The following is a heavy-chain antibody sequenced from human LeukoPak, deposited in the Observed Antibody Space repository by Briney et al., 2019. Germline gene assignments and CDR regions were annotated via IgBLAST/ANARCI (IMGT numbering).Heavy chain of an antibody. V-gene: IGHV3-64*01. J-gene: IGHJ3*02. CDR1: GFTFSSYS. CDR2: IAGNGDNT. CDR3: ARVGNYGSAFDI. Sequence: GGSLRLSCAVSGFTFSSYSMHWVRQAPGKGLEFVAAIAGNGDNTYYANSVKGRFTISRDISKNTLYLQMGSLRAEDMAVYCCARVGNYGSAFDIWGQGTMVTFSS. D-gene: IGHD4-17*01.